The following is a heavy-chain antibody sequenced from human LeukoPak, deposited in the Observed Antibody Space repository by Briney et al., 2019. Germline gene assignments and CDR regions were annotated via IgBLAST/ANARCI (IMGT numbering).Heavy chain of an antibody. CDR1: GYTFADYY. CDR3: ATDASRVNTEYYFDF. Sequence: GASVKVSCKASGYTFADYYIHWVRQAPGQGLEWLGWISPKSGGTNSAQKFQGRVTMTRDTSIRTVYIELRSLTSDDTAIYYCATDASRVNTEYYFDFWGQGTLVTVSS. D-gene: IGHD4-17*01. J-gene: IGHJ4*02. V-gene: IGHV1-2*02. CDR2: ISPKSGGT.